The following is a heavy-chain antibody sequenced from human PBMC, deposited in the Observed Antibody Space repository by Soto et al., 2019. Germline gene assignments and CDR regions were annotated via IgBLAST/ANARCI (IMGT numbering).Heavy chain of an antibody. V-gene: IGHV1-69*06. CDR2: IIPIFGTE. CDR3: ARGGGYNVYYFDY. Sequence: SVKVSCKASGGTFSSYAISWVRQAPGQGLEWMGGIIPIFGTENYAQKFQGRVTITADKSTSTAYMELSSLRSEDTAVYYCARGGGYNVYYFDYWGQGTLVTVSS. D-gene: IGHD5-12*01. CDR1: GGTFSSYA. J-gene: IGHJ4*02.